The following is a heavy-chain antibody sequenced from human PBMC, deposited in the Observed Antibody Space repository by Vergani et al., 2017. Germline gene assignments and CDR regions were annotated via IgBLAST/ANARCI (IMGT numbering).Heavy chain of an antibody. CDR3: ARGPRYYDFWSGYQTYYAYMDV. CDR1: GGTFSSYA. CDR2: IIPIFGTA. J-gene: IGHJ6*03. V-gene: IGHV1-69*01. D-gene: IGHD3-3*01. Sequence: QVQLVQSGAEVKKPGSSVKVSCQASGGTFSSYAIAWVRQAPGQGLEWMGGIIPIFGTANYAQKFQGRVTITADDSTSTAYMELSSLRSEDTGVYYCARGPRYYDFWSGYQTYYAYMDVWGKGTTVTVSS.